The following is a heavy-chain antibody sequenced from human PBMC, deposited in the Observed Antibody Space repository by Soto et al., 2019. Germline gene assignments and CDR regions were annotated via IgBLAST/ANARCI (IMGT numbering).Heavy chain of an antibody. CDR1: GFTFSNAW. CDR2: IKSKTDGGTT. J-gene: IGHJ3*02. Sequence: GGSLRLSCAASGFTFSNAWMSWVRQAPGKGLEWVGRIKSKTDGGTTDYAAPVKGRFTISRDDSKNTLYLQMNSLKTEDTAVYYCTTVEFIYDFWNGTLDAFDIWGQGTMVTVSS. CDR3: TTVEFIYDFWNGTLDAFDI. D-gene: IGHD3-3*01. V-gene: IGHV3-15*01.